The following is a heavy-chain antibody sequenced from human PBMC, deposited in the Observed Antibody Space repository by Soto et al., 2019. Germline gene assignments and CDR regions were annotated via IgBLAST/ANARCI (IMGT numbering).Heavy chain of an antibody. J-gene: IGHJ6*02. D-gene: IGHD3-16*01. CDR3: AKGRGGKTVANFGMDV. V-gene: IGHV1-46*01. CDR2: ISPFGGAT. CDR1: CDSVSNDY. Sequence: SVKVSCKVSCDSVSNDYLHWVRQGPGQGFEWLGLISPFGGATAYAQRFEGRVTVTMDKSSTTFYLELSSLRSDDTAVYYCAKGRGGKTVANFGMDVWGQGVTVTVSS.